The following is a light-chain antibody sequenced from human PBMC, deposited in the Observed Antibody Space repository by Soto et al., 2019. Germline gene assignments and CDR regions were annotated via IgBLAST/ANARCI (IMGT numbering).Light chain of an antibody. CDR1: SSDVGGYNY. Sequence: QSLLTHPASLSGSPGQSITISCTGTSSDVGGYNYVSWYQQQSGKAPKLMIHEVSNRPSGVSSRFSGSKSGNTASLTISGLQAEDEADYYCSSYTSSRAYVFGIGTKVTVL. J-gene: IGLJ1*01. CDR3: SSYTSSRAYV. CDR2: EVS. V-gene: IGLV2-14*01.